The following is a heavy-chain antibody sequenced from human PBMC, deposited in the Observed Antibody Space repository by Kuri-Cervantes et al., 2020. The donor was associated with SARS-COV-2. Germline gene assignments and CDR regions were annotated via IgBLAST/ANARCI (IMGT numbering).Heavy chain of an antibody. J-gene: IGHJ6*02. CDR3: ARQVVVPAYGMDV. Sequence: ASVKVSCKASGYTLTGYYMHWVRQAPGQGLEWMGWINPNSGGTNYAQKFQGWVTMTRDTSIRTAYMELSRLRSDDTAVYYCARQVVVPAYGMDVWGQGTTVTVSS. V-gene: IGHV1-2*04. CDR2: INPNSGGT. D-gene: IGHD2-2*01. CDR1: GYTLTGYY.